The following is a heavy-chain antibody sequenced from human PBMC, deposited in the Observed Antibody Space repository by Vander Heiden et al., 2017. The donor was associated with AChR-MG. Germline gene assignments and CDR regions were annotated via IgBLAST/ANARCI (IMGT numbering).Heavy chain of an antibody. Sequence: EVQLLESGGGLVQPGWSLRLSCAASGFTFSSHAMSCVRQAPGKGLEWVSTISGSGGTTYYADSVKGRFTISRDNSKNTLYLQMNSLRAEDTAVYYCARDRRGLRTENAFDIWGQGTMVTVSS. CDR2: ISGSGGTT. J-gene: IGHJ3*02. CDR3: ARDRRGLRTENAFDI. D-gene: IGHD3-3*01. V-gene: IGHV3-23*01. CDR1: GFTFSSHA.